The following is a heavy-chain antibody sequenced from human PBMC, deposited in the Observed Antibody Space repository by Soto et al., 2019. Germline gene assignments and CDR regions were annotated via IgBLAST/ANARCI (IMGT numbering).Heavy chain of an antibody. J-gene: IGHJ6*02. Sequence: PGGSLRLSCAASGFTFSSYAMHWVRQAPGKGLEWVAVISYDGSNKYYADSVKGRFTISRDNSKNTLYLQMNSLRAEDTAVYYCAREDAMGATYYYYYGMDVWGQGTTVTVS. CDR3: AREDAMGATYYYYYGMDV. CDR1: GFTFSSYA. V-gene: IGHV3-30-3*01. D-gene: IGHD1-26*01. CDR2: ISYDGSNK.